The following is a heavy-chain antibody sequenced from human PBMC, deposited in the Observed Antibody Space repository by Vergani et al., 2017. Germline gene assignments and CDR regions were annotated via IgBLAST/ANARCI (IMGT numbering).Heavy chain of an antibody. V-gene: IGHV1-46*03. J-gene: IGHJ6*02. CDR3: ARDLYYYDSSGRDGMDV. CDR1: GYTFTSYY. Sequence: QVQLVQSGAEVKKPGASVKVSCKASGYTFTSYYMHWVRQAPGQGLEWMGIINPSGGSTSYAQKFQGRVTMTRDTSTSTVYMELNSLRSEDTAVYYCARDLYYYDSSGRDGMDVWGQGTTVTVSS. D-gene: IGHD3-22*01. CDR2: INPSGGST.